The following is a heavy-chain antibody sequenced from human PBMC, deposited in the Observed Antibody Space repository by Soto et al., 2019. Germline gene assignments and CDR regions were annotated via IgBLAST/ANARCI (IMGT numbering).Heavy chain of an antibody. CDR1: GSTFTSYG. D-gene: IGHD5-12*01. J-gene: IGHJ4*02. V-gene: IGHV1-18*01. CDR2: ISAYNGNT. Sequence: ASVKVSCQASGSTFTSYGISWVRQAPGQGLEWMGWISAYNGNTNYAQKLQGRVTMTTDTSTSTAYMELRSLRSDDTAVYYCAREYSGYAPGGYYFDYWGQGTLVTVSS. CDR3: AREYSGYAPGGYYFDY.